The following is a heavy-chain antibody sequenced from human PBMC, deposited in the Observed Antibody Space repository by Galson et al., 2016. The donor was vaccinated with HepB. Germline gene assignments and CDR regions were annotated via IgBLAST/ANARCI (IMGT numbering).Heavy chain of an antibody. J-gene: IGHJ4*02. CDR1: GVSLNRETYY. Sequence: SETLSLTCGVYGVSLNRETYYWGWIRQPPGKGLEWIGQIFHSGRVNYTPSLASRVTISVDTSNNHFSLRLTSVTAADTAMYYCARRRLEAVTPYLDYWGQGTPVTVSS. D-gene: IGHD2-15*01. V-gene: IGHV4-34*12. CDR2: IFHSGRV. CDR3: ARRRLEAVTPYLDY.